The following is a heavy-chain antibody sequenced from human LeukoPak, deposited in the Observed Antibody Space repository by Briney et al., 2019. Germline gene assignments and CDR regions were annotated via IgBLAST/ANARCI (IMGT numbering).Heavy chain of an antibody. V-gene: IGHV3-48*01. CDR1: GFTFISYS. D-gene: IGHD6-19*01. CDR2: ISSSSSTI. Sequence: GGSLILSCAASGFTFISYSMLWVRQAPGKGLEWVSYISSSSSTIYYADSVKGRFTISRDNAKNSLYLQMNTLRAEDTAVYYCARQQWLDGAYYFDYWGQGTLVTVSS. J-gene: IGHJ4*02. CDR3: ARQQWLDGAYYFDY.